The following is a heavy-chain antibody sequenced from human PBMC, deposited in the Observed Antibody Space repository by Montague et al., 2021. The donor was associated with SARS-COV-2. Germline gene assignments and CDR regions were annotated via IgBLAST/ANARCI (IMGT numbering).Heavy chain of an antibody. V-gene: IGHV4-4*08. J-gene: IGHJ4*02. CDR2: VYSSGTT. CDR1: SDSINSYY. Sequence: ETLSLTYTVSSDSINSYYWGWIRQPPGKRLEWLGYVYSSGTTNYNPSLNSRIAISVDTSKNQFSLRLDSVTAADTAIYYCATLTQSNGDFWGQGALVTVS. CDR3: ATLTQSNGDF. D-gene: IGHD4/OR15-4a*01.